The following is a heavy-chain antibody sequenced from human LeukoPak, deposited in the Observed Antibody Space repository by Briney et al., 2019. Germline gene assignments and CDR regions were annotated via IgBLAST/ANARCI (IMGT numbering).Heavy chain of an antibody. CDR1: GYTFTSYG. V-gene: IGHV1-18*01. D-gene: IGHD3-22*01. J-gene: IGHJ5*02. Sequence: ASVKVSCKASGYTFTSYGISWVRPAPGQGLGWVGWISAYNGNTNYAQKLQGRVTMTTDTSTSTAYMELRSLRSEDTAVYYCARSYDSSGYYYNWFDPWGQGTLVTVSS. CDR3: ARSYDSSGYYYNWFDP. CDR2: ISAYNGNT.